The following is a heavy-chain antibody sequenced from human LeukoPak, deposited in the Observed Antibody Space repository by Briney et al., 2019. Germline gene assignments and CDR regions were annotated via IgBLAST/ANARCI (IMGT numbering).Heavy chain of an antibody. V-gene: IGHV4-59*01. CDR1: GGSISSYY. CDR2: IYYSGST. J-gene: IGHJ5*02. D-gene: IGHD3-22*01. CDR3: ARDHPDSSGYFPNWFDP. Sequence: SETLSLTCTVSGGSISSYYWGWIRQPPGKGLEWIGYIYYSGSTNYNPSLKSRVTISVDTSKNQFSLKLSSVTAADTAVYYCARDHPDSSGYFPNWFDPWGQGTLVTVSS.